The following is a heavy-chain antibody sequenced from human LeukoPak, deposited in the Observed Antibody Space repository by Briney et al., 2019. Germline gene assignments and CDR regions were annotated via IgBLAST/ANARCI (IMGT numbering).Heavy chain of an antibody. CDR3: ARDFQLWLNYYYMDV. V-gene: IGHV3-21*01. CDR2: IGSDGHI. CDR1: GFTFSSSG. Sequence: GGSLRLSCAASGFTFSSSGMTWVRQAPGKGLQWVSTIGSDGHIYYEDSVKGRVTISRDNARNSVFLQMNSLRVEDTAVYYCARDFQLWLNYYYMDVWGKGTTVTVSS. J-gene: IGHJ6*03. D-gene: IGHD5-18*01.